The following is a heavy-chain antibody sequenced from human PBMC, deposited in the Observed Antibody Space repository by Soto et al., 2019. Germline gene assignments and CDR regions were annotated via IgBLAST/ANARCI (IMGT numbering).Heavy chain of an antibody. D-gene: IGHD5-12*01. CDR1: GGSFSGSY. V-gene: IGHV4-34*01. J-gene: IGHJ4*02. Sequence: QVQLQQWGAGLLKPSETLSLTCAVYGGSFSGSYWSWIRQPPGKWLEWIGEINHSGSTNYNPSLKSRIPISVDTSKNQFSLKLSSVTAADAAVYYCARAPASVATAYFDYWGQGTLVTVSS. CDR2: INHSGST. CDR3: ARAPASVATAYFDY.